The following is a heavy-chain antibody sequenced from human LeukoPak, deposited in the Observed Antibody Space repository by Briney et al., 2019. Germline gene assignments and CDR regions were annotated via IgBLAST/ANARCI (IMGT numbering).Heavy chain of an antibody. V-gene: IGHV4-59*02. CDR3: ARGWPGGYLDY. CDR2: IYYTGT. J-gene: IGHJ4*02. D-gene: IGHD4-23*01. CDR1: GDSVTDYY. Sequence: SETLSLTCTVSGDSVTDYYWSWIRQSPGKGLEWIGYIYYTGTSYNPSLKSRVTISADTSKNQFSLKLISVTAADTAVYYCARGWPGGYLDYWGQGTLVTVSS.